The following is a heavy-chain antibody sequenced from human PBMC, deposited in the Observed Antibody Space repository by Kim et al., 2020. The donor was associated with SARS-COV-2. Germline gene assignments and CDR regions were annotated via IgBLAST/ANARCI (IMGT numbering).Heavy chain of an antibody. CDR3: ARQAVAGSFDY. V-gene: IGHV1-18*01. D-gene: IGHD6-19*01. Sequence: NKAKKFQGTVTITPDPSTSTAYMELRSLRADDTAVYYCARQAVAGSFDYWGQGTLVTVSS. J-gene: IGHJ4*02.